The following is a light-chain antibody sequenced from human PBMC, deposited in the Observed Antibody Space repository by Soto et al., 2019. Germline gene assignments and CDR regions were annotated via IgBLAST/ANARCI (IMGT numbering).Light chain of an antibody. V-gene: IGLV2-14*01. CDR1: SSDIGGYLY. Sequence: QSALTQPASVSGSPGQSVTISCTGSSSDIGGYLYVSWYQHHPGKAPKLIIYEVRHRPSGVSNRFSGSKSGNTASLTISGLQTEDEADYYCTSYTRSPHYVFGTGTKLTVL. J-gene: IGLJ1*01. CDR2: EVR. CDR3: TSYTRSPHYV.